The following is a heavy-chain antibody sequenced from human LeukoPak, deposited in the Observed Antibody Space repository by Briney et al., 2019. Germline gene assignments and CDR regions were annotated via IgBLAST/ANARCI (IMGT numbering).Heavy chain of an antibody. CDR2: ISAYNGNT. D-gene: IGHD2-8*01. CDR3: ARDGGIVLMVPSDTAMPQLFDY. V-gene: IGHV1-18*01. Sequence: GASVKVSCKASGYTFTSYGISWVRQAPGQGLEWMGWISAYNGNTNYAQKLQGRVTMTTDTSTSTAYMELRSLRSDDTAVYYCARDGGIVLMVPSDTAMPQLFDYWGQGTLVTVSS. CDR1: GYTFTSYG. J-gene: IGHJ4*02.